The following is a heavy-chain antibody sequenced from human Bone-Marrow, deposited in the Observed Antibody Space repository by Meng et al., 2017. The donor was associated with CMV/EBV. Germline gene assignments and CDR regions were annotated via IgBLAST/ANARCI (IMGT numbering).Heavy chain of an antibody. V-gene: IGHV4-34*01. CDR3: ARGYCSSTSCLIDY. CDR2: INHSGST. CDR1: GGSFSCYY. D-gene: IGHD2-2*01. Sequence: QVKLQQGGAGLLQPSETLSLTCAVYGGSFSCYYWSWIRQPPGKGLEWIGEINHSGSTNYNPSLKSRVTISVDTSKNQFSLKLSSVTAADTAVYYCARGYCSSTSCLIDYWGQGTLVTVSS. J-gene: IGHJ4*02.